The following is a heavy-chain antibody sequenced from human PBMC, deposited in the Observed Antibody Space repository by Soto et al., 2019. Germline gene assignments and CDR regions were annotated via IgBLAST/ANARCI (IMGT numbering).Heavy chain of an antibody. CDR1: GFTVSSNY. Sequence: EVQLVESGGGLVQPGGSLRLSCAASGFTVSSNYMSWVRQAPGKGLEWVSVIYSGGSTYYADPVKGRFTISRHNSKNTLYLQMNSLRAEDTAVYYCARGGGTSGSNYRVDAFDIWGQGTMVTVSS. CDR3: ARGGGTSGSNYRVDAFDI. J-gene: IGHJ3*02. CDR2: IYSGGST. D-gene: IGHD4-4*01. V-gene: IGHV3-53*04.